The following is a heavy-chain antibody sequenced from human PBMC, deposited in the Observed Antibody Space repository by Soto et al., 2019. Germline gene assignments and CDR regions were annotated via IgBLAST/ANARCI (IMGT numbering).Heavy chain of an antibody. Sequence: ASVNVSCKPSGYTFTSYSISWVRQAPGQGLECMGWISAYNGNTNYAQKLQGRVTMTTDTSTSTAYMELRSLRSDDTAVYYCARDRGYSYGDLSYYYGMDVWGQGTTVTVSS. D-gene: IGHD5-18*01. CDR3: ARDRGYSYGDLSYYYGMDV. V-gene: IGHV1-18*04. CDR2: ISAYNGNT. CDR1: GYTFTSYS. J-gene: IGHJ6*02.